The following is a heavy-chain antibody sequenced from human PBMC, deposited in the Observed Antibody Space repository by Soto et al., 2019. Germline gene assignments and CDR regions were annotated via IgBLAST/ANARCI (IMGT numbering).Heavy chain of an antibody. CDR2: ISDDGASI. V-gene: IGHV3-48*03. CDR3: ARGGSYCSSTSCPFYYYYGMDV. Sequence: PGGSLRLSCEASGFSFSSFAMNWVRQAPGRGLEWVSYISDDGASIYYADSLKGRFTISRDNAKNSLSLQMNSLRAEDTAVYYCARGGSYCSSTSCPFYYYYGMDVWGQGTTVTVSS. CDR1: GFSFSSFA. D-gene: IGHD2-2*01. J-gene: IGHJ6*02.